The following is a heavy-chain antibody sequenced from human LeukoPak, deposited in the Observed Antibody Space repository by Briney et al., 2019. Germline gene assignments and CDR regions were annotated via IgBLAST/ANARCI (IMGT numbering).Heavy chain of an antibody. J-gene: IGHJ4*02. D-gene: IGHD2-8*01. CDR3: ARGVLMVYAIGGEFDY. CDR2: IYYSGST. V-gene: IGHV4-31*03. CDR1: GGSISSGGYY. Sequence: SQTLSLTRTVSGGSISSGGYYWSWIRQHPGKGLEWIGYIYYSGSTYYNPSLKSRVTISVDTSKNQFSLKLSSVTAADTAVYYCARGVLMVYAIGGEFDYWGQGTLVTVSS.